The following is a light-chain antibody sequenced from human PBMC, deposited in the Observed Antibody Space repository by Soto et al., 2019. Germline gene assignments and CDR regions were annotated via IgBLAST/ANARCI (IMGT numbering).Light chain of an antibody. V-gene: IGLV2-14*01. CDR3: SSYTSSGTLV. CDR2: EVS. J-gene: IGLJ1*01. Sequence: QSALTQPASVSGSPGQSITISCTGTSNDVGGYKFVSWYQQHPGKAPKLMIYEVSNRPSGVSNRFSGSKSGYMASLTISGLQAEDEAAYYCSSYTSSGTLVFGAGTKVTVL. CDR1: SNDVGGYKF.